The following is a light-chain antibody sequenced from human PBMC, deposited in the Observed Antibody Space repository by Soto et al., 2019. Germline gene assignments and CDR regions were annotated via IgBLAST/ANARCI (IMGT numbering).Light chain of an antibody. CDR1: SSDIGTYNL. V-gene: IGLV2-23*02. CDR3: CSYAGSSTLYV. CDR2: EVN. Sequence: QSALTQPASVSGSPGQSITISCTGTSSDIGTYNLVSWYQQHPRKAPKLMIYEVNKRPSGVSDRFSGSKSGNTASLTISGLQAEDEADYYCCSYAGSSTLYVFRTGTKVTVL. J-gene: IGLJ1*01.